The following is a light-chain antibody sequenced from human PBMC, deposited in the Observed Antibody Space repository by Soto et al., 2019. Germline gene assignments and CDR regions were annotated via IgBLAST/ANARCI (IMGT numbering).Light chain of an antibody. V-gene: IGKV1-27*01. Sequence: DIQMTQSPSSLSASVGDRVTITCRASPGISNYLAWYQQKPGKVPKLLIYAASTLQSGVPSRFSGSGSATDFTLTISSLQPEDVTTYYCKKYNSAPPFTFGPGTKVDI. J-gene: IGKJ3*01. CDR1: PGISNY. CDR3: KKYNSAPPFT. CDR2: AAS.